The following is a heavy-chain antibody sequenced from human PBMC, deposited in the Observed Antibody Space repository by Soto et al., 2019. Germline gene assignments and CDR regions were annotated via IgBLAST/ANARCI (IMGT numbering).Heavy chain of an antibody. Sequence: EVQLVESGGGLVQPGGSLRLSCAASGFTFSSHWMHWVRQAPGKGLVWVSRINGDGSSTSYADSVKGRFTNSRDNAKNMLDLQVNSLRADDTAVYYCAGSPGLSRISGTTLGAWGQGTLVTVSS. CDR3: AGSPGLSRISGTTLGA. CDR2: INGDGSST. CDR1: GFTFSSHW. V-gene: IGHV3-74*01. J-gene: IGHJ5*01. D-gene: IGHD1-7*01.